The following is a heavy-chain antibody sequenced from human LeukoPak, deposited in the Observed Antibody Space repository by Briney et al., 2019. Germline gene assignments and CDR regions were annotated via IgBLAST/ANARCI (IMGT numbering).Heavy chain of an antibody. CDR2: IYYSGST. Sequence: SETLSLTCTVSGGSISSGDYYWSWIRQPPGKGLEWIGYIYYSGSTYYNPSLKSRVTISVDTSKNQFSLKLSSVTAADTAVYYCASARGDYGDYYWFDPWGQGTLVTVSS. D-gene: IGHD4-17*01. CDR3: ASARGDYGDYYWFDP. V-gene: IGHV4-30-4*01. J-gene: IGHJ5*02. CDR1: GGSISSGDYY.